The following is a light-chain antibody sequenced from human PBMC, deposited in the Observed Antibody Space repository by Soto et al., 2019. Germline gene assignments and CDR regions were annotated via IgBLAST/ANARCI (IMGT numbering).Light chain of an antibody. J-gene: IGLJ1*01. Sequence: QAVVTQEPSLTVSPGGTVTLTCGSSTGAVTSGHYPYWFQQKPGQAPRTLIYDTSNKHSWTPARFSGSLLGGKAALTLSGAQPEDEAEYYCLLSYSGARLXYVFGTGTKVTVL. V-gene: IGLV7-46*01. CDR2: DTS. CDR3: LLSYSGARLXYV. CDR1: TGAVTSGHY.